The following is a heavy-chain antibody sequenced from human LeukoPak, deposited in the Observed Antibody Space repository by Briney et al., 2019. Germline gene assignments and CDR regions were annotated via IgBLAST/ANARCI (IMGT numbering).Heavy chain of an antibody. J-gene: IGHJ4*02. Sequence: ASVKVSCRAYGYTFSNYGISWVRQPPRQGLEWMGWISAYNGNKKYAQKYQGRVSMTTDTSTSTAYMELRSLRSDDTAVYYCARYSEWPPYFDYWGQGTLVTVSS. V-gene: IGHV1-18*01. CDR1: GYTFSNYG. D-gene: IGHD3-3*01. CDR3: ARYSEWPPYFDY. CDR2: ISAYNGNK.